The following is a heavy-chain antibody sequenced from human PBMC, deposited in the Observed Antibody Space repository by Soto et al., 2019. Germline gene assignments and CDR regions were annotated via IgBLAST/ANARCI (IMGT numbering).Heavy chain of an antibody. Sequence: QVQLVESGGGVVQPGRSLRLSCAASGFTFSSYGMHWVRQAPGKGLEGVAVISYDGSNKYYADSVKGRFTISRDNSKNTLYLQMNSLRAEDTAVYYCAKDLEVAAYYYYGMDVWGQGTTVTVSS. CDR3: AKDLEVAAYYYYGMDV. J-gene: IGHJ6*02. V-gene: IGHV3-30*18. D-gene: IGHD2-15*01. CDR2: ISYDGSNK. CDR1: GFTFSSYG.